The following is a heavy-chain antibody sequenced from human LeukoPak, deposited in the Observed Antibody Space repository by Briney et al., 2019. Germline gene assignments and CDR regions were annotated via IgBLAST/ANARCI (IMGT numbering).Heavy chain of an antibody. Sequence: GSLRLSCVVSGFTFSSYSMNWVRQAPGKGLEWDSSISSSSSYIYYADSMKGRFTISRDNAKNSLYLQMNSLRAEDTAVYYCVGTVTTAVDNWGKGTTVTVSS. D-gene: IGHD4-11*01. CDR3: VGTVTTAVDN. CDR2: ISSSSSYI. V-gene: IGHV3-21*01. CDR1: GFTFSSYS. J-gene: IGHJ6*04.